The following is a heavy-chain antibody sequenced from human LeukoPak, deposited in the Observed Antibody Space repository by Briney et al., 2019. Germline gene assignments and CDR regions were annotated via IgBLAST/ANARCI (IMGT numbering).Heavy chain of an antibody. V-gene: IGHV3-30-3*01. D-gene: IGHD1-14*01. J-gene: IGHJ4*02. CDR3: AIRRFDY. CDR2: ISYDGSNK. CDR1: GFTFSSYA. Sequence: GRSPRLSCAASGFTFSSYAMHWVRQAPGKGLEWVAVISYDGSNKYYADSVKGRFTISRDNSKNTLYLQMNSLRAEDTAVYYCAIRRFDYWGQGTLVTVSS.